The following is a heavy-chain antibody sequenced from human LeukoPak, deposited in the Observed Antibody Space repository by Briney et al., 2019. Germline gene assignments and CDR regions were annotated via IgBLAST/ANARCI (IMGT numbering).Heavy chain of an antibody. CDR1: GGTISSYY. CDR2: IYYSGST. D-gene: IGHD3-9*01. V-gene: IGHV4-59*01. Sequence: SETLTLTCAVSGGTISSYYRSWIRQPPGKGLEWIGYIYYSGSTNYNPSLKSRVTIYVDTSKNQSSLKLSSVTAADTAVYYCARETVRYDILTGYARLGYFDYGGQGTLVTVSS. CDR3: ARETVRYDILTGYARLGYFDY. J-gene: IGHJ4*02.